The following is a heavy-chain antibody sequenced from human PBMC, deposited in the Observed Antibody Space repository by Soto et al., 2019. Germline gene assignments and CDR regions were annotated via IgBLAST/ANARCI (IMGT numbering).Heavy chain of an antibody. CDR2: ISASAATT. D-gene: IGHD2-21*01. CDR1: GFTFSSYA. Sequence: PGGSLRLSCAASGFTFSSYAMSWVRQAPGKGLEWVSAISASAATTYYADSVKGRFTISRDNSKNTLFVQMNSLRAEDTAIYYCAKLGAYGTSAIDSWGQGALVTVSS. J-gene: IGHJ4*02. V-gene: IGHV3-23*01. CDR3: AKLGAYGTSAIDS.